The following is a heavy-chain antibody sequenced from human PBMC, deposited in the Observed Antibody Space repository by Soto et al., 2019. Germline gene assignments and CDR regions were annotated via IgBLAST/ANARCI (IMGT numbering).Heavy chain of an antibody. CDR1: GYTLTELS. J-gene: IGHJ4*02. CDR2: FDPEDGET. D-gene: IGHD5-18*01. CDR3: ATGGYTAMVTSLFDY. Sequence: ASVKVSCKVSGYTLTELSMHWVRQAPGKGLEWMGGFDPEDGETIYAQKFQGRVTVTEDTSTDTAYMELSSLRSEDTAVYYCATGGYTAMVTSLFDYWGQGTLVTVS. V-gene: IGHV1-24*01.